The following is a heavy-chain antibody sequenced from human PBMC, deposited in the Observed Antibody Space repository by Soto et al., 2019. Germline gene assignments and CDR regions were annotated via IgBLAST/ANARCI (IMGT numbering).Heavy chain of an antibody. V-gene: IGHV1-2*04. CDR3: ARVRGCSGGSCYYWFDP. CDR1: GYTFTGYY. D-gene: IGHD2-15*01. Sequence: QVQLVQSGAEVKKPGASVKVSCKASGYTFTGYYMNWVRQAPGQGLEWMGWINPNSGGTNYAQKFQGWVTMTRDTSISTAYMELSRLRSDDTAVYYCARVRGCSGGSCYYWFDPWGQGTLVTVSS. CDR2: INPNSGGT. J-gene: IGHJ5*02.